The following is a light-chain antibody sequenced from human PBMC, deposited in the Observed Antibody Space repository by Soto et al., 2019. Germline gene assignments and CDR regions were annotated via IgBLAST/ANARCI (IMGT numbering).Light chain of an antibody. V-gene: IGLV2-14*01. Sequence: QSALPQPASVSGPPGQSITISFTGTSSDVGAYNYVSWYQHHPGKAPRLVIYDVTNRPSGISDRFSGSKSGNTASLTISGLLAEDEADYYCASYTTISTYVFGTGTKVTVL. CDR2: DVT. J-gene: IGLJ1*01. CDR1: SSDVGAYNY. CDR3: ASYTTISTYV.